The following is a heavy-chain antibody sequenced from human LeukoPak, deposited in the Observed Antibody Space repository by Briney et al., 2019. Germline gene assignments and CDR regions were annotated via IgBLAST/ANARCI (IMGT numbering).Heavy chain of an antibody. J-gene: IGHJ4*02. V-gene: IGHV1-69*05. D-gene: IGHD4-17*01. CDR2: IIPIFGTA. Sequence: SVKVSCKASGGTFSSYTISWVRQAPGQGLEWMARIIPIFGTANYAQKFQGRVTITTDESTSTAYMELSSLRSEDTAVYYCARAFGYGDSYYFDYWGQGTLVTVSS. CDR1: GGTFSSYT. CDR3: ARAFGYGDSYYFDY.